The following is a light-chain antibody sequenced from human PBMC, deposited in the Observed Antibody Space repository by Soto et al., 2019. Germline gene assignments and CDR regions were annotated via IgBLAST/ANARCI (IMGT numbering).Light chain of an antibody. J-gene: IGLJ1*01. CDR1: SSDVGGYKF. CDR3: CSYAGFYTSV. CDR2: EVS. V-gene: IGLV2-11*01. Sequence: SALTQPRSVSGSPGQSVTISCTGTSSDVGGYKFGSWYQQHPGKAPKFMIYEVSKRPSGVPDRFSGSKSGNTAFLTISGLQAEDEADYYCCSYAGFYTSVFGTGTKLTVL.